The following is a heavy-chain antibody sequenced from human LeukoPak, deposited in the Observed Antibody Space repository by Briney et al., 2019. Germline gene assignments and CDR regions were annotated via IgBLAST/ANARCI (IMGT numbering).Heavy chain of an antibody. CDR3: ARSAISSIAARPDWAFDI. V-gene: IGHV3-21*01. CDR1: GFTFTSYS. D-gene: IGHD6-6*01. J-gene: IGHJ3*02. Sequence: GGYLRLSCATSGFTFTSYSMNWVRQAPGKGLEWVSSISSSSSYIYYADSVKGRFTISRDNAKNSLYLQMNSLRAEDTAVYYCARSAISSIAARPDWAFDIWGQGSMVTVSS. CDR2: ISSSSSYI.